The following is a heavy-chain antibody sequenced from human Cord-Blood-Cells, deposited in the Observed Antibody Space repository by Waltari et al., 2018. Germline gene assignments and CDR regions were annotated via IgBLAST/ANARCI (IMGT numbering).Heavy chain of an antibody. CDR3: ARGPGYSYGYYYYYYYMDV. D-gene: IGHD5-18*01. J-gene: IGHJ6*03. CDR1: GYTLPSYH. Sequence: QVQLVQSGAEVKKPGASVKVSCKASGYTLPSYHIKWVRQAPEQGLECMGWMNPNSGNTGYAQKFQGRVTITRNTSISTAYMELSSLRSEDTAVYYCARGPGYSYGYYYYYYYMDVWGKGTTVTVSS. CDR2: MNPNSGNT. V-gene: IGHV1-8*03.